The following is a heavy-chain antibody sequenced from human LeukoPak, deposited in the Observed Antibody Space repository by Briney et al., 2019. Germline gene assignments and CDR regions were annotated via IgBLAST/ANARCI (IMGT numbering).Heavy chain of an antibody. V-gene: IGHV4-39*07. J-gene: IGHJ5*02. CDR1: GGSISSYY. CDR3: ARDSYYGSEGNWFDP. D-gene: IGHD3-10*01. CDR2: IYYSGST. Sequence: PSETLSLTCTVSGGSISSYYWGWIRQPPGKGLEWIGSIYYSGSTYYNPSLKSRVTISVDTSKNQFSLKLSSVTAADTAVYYCARDSYYGSEGNWFDPWGQGTLVTVSS.